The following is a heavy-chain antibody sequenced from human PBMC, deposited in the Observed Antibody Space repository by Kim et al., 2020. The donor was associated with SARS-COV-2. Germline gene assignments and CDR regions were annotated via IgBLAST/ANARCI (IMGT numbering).Heavy chain of an antibody. CDR3: AAGAGFVCGFDV. CDR2: IYSGGAV. Sequence: GGSLRLSCAVSGFSVGNYSMSWVRQAPGKGLDWVSSIYSGGAVYTADSVKGRFTVFRDIPNNILYLHMNNLEVEDTAVYYCAAGAGFVCGFDVWGHGATVNVSS. V-gene: IGHV3-53*01. J-gene: IGHJ6*02. D-gene: IGHD3-10*01. CDR1: GFSVGNYS.